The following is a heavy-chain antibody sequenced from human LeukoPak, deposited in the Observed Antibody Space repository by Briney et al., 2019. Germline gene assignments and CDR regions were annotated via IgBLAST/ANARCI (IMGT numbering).Heavy chain of an antibody. CDR2: IYYSGST. CDR3: ARGAGPPYYYMDV. J-gene: IGHJ6*03. V-gene: IGHV4-59*01. Sequence: SQTLSLTCTVSGGSISSYYWSWIRQPPGKGLEWIGYIYYSGSTNYNPSLKSRVTISVDTSKNQFSLKLSSVTAADTAVYYCARGAGPPYYYMDVWGKGTTVTVSS. CDR1: GGSISSYY. D-gene: IGHD6-13*01.